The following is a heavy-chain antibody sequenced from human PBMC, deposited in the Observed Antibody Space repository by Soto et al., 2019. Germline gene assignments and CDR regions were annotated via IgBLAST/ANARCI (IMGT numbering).Heavy chain of an antibody. Sequence: QVQLQQWGAGLLKPSETLSLTCAVYSGSFSGYYWSWIRQPPGKGLEWIGEINHSGSTNYNPSLKSRVTISVDTSKNQFSLKLSSVTAADTAVYYCARCYSFRSIFGGDYYYMDVWGKGTTVTVSS. CDR3: ARCYSFRSIFGGDYYYMDV. CDR1: SGSFSGYY. D-gene: IGHD3-3*01. J-gene: IGHJ6*03. CDR2: INHSGST. V-gene: IGHV4-34*01.